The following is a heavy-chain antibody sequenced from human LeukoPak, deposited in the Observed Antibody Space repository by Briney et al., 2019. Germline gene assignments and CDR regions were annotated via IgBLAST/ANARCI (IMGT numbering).Heavy chain of an antibody. CDR1: GYTFTGYF. D-gene: IGHD2-21*02. CDR3: ARMDLDGGDSIGFDS. CDR2: INPNIGDA. V-gene: IGHV1-2*02. Sequence: ASVKVSCKASGYTFTGYFMHWGRQAPGQGLEWMGWINPNIGDASYAQKFQGRVTMTRDRSINTAYMELSRLTSDDTAVYYCARMDLDGGDSIGFDSWGQGTLVTVSS. J-gene: IGHJ5*01.